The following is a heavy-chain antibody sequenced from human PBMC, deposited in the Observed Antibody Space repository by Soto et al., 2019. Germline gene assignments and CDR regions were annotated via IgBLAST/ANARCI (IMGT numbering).Heavy chain of an antibody. CDR3: ARGRGFMSRNALDL. J-gene: IGHJ3*01. CDR2: INHSGSS. V-gene: IGHV4-34*01. CDR1: GGPFRGYY. D-gene: IGHD2-2*01. Sequence: QLQLQRRGAGLLRPSETLSLTCVVSGGPFRGYYWSWIRQSPGKGLEWIGEINHSGSSNSNPSLKSRVTISVDMPKTQFSMNLTSVTAADAAVYYCARGRGFMSRNALDLWGQGTRVIVSS.